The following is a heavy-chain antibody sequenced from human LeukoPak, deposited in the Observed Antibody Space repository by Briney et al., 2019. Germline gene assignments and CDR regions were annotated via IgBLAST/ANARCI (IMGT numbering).Heavy chain of an antibody. CDR3: ARGKVFADYDI. D-gene: IGHD3-9*01. CDR1: GGSFSGYY. V-gene: IGHV4-34*01. J-gene: IGHJ1*01. CDR2: INHSGST. Sequence: PSETLSLTCAVSGGSFSGYYWSWIRQPPGKGLEWMGEINHSGSTNYNPSLKGRVTISVDTSKNQFSLKLSSVTAADTAVYYCARGKVFADYDIWGQGTLVSVSP.